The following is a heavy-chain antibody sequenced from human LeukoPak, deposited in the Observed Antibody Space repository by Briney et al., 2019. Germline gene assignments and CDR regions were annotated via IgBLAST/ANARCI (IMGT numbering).Heavy chain of an antibody. V-gene: IGHV4-39*07. CDR3: ARRYSSSWYRTSYYFDY. CDR1: GGSISSSSYY. CDR2: IYYSGST. J-gene: IGHJ4*02. D-gene: IGHD6-13*01. Sequence: TPSETLSLTCTVSGGSISSSSYYWGWIRQPPGKGLEWIGSIYYSGSTYYNPSLKSRVTISVDTSKNQFSLKLSSVTAADTAVYYCARRYSSSWYRTSYYFDYWGQGTLVTVSS.